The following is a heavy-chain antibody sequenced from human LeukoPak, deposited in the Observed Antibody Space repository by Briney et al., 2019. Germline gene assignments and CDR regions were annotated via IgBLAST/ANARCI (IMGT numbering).Heavy chain of an antibody. CDR2: ISSSGSTI. V-gene: IGHV3-48*03. CDR1: GFTFSSYE. J-gene: IGHJ4*02. Sequence: GGSLRLSCAASGFTFSSYEMNWVRQAPGKGLEWVSYISSSGSTIYYADSVKGRFTISRDNSKNTLYLQMNSLRAEDTAVYYCASPVGLYYFDYWGQGTLVTVSS. CDR3: ASPVGLYYFDY. D-gene: IGHD4-23*01.